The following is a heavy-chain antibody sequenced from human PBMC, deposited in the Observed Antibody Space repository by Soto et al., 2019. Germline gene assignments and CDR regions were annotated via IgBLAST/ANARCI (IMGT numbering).Heavy chain of an antibody. CDR2: ILSDYNT. V-gene: IGHV3-23*05. J-gene: IGHJ4*02. CDR3: ARRTNGYFGY. Sequence: EVQLLESGGGLAQPGGSLTLSCAASGFTFRDYTMTWVRQAPGQVLECISGILSDYNTFYAGSVRGRFTISRDNSKNTIYLEMNILRAEDTAVYYCARRTNGYFGYWGQGALVTVSS. D-gene: IGHD2-8*01. CDR1: GFTFRDYT.